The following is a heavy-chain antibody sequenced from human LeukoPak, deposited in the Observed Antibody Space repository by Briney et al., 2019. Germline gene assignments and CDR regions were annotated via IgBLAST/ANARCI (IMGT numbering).Heavy chain of an antibody. Sequence: GGSLRLSCAASGFTFSSYEMNWVRRAPGKGLEWVSYISSSGTLIYNADSVKGRFTISRDNARNSLYLQMNSLRAEDTAVYYCARKYCSSTSCLFDYWGQGTLVTVSS. J-gene: IGHJ4*02. CDR2: ISSSGTLI. V-gene: IGHV3-48*03. CDR1: GFTFSSYE. CDR3: ARKYCSSTSCLFDY. D-gene: IGHD2-2*01.